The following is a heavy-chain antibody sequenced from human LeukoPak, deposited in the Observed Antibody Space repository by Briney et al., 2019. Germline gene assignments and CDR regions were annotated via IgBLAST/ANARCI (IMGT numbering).Heavy chain of an antibody. CDR3: ARTYYYDSSGYYPFDY. J-gene: IGHJ4*02. D-gene: IGHD3-22*01. V-gene: IGHV4-38-2*02. Sequence: PSETLSLTCTVSGYSISSGYYWGWIRQPPGKGLEWIGSICHSGSTYYNPSLKSRVTISVDTSKNQFSLKLSSVTAADTAVYYCARTYYYDSSGYYPFDYWGQGTLVTVSS. CDR1: GYSISSGYY. CDR2: ICHSGST.